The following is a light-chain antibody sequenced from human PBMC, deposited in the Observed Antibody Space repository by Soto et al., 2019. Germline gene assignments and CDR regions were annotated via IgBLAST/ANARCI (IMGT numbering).Light chain of an antibody. CDR3: SSYTSSSTHVI. J-gene: IGLJ2*01. CDR2: EVT. Sequence: QSVLSQPASVSGSPGQTITISCTGTSTDVGGYNAVSWYQHHPGKAPKLIIYEVTHRPSGVSDRFSASKSGNTASLTISGLQAEDEADYYCSSYTSSSTHVIFGGGTKLTVL. CDR1: STDVGGYNA. V-gene: IGLV2-14*01.